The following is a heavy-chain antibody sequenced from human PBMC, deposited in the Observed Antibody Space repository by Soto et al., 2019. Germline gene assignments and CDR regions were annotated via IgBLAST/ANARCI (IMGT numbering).Heavy chain of an antibody. V-gene: IGHV4-61*01. CDR2: IYYSGST. CDR1: GGSNSKGWYY. J-gene: IGHJ4*02. D-gene: IGHD2-15*01. CDR3: TRVGAQYCSGATCPLAY. Sequence: SETPSLPCTFSGGSNSKGWYYLGWVRQHPRKGLEWIGYIYYSGSTYYNPSLKSRVTISVDTSKNQFSLNVSSVTAADTAVYYCTRVGAQYCSGATCPLAYWGQGALVSVSS.